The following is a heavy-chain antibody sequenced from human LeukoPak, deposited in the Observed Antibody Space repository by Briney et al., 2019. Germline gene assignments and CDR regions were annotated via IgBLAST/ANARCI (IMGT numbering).Heavy chain of an antibody. CDR1: GFTFSTYS. D-gene: IGHD2-21*01. CDR2: IRSSSSTE. V-gene: IGHV3-48*01. Sequence: PGGSLRLSCVASGFTFSTYSMNWVRQAPGKGLEWISHIRSSSSTEYYADSVKGRFTISRDNAKNALYLQMNSLRAEDTAVYYCVRGFILGAHWGQGTLVTVSS. J-gene: IGHJ4*02. CDR3: VRGFILGAH.